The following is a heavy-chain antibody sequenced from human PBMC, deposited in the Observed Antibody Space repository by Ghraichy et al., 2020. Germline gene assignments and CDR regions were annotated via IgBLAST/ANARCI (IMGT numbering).Heavy chain of an antibody. J-gene: IGHJ3*02. Sequence: GGSLRLSCAASGFTVSSNYMSWVRQAPGKGLEWVSVIYSGGSTYYADSVKGRFTISRDNSKNTLYLQMNSLRAEDTAVYYCARGGGGSYSAYHGFDIWGQGTTVTVSS. CDR3: ARGGGGSYSAYHGFDI. D-gene: IGHD1-26*01. CDR1: GFTVSSNY. CDR2: IYSGGST. V-gene: IGHV3-53*01.